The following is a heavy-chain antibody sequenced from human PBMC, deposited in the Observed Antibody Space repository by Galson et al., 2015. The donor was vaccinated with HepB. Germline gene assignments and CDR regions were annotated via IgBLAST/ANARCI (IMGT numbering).Heavy chain of an antibody. D-gene: IGHD3-22*01. J-gene: IGHJ4*02. CDR2: TYYRSKWYN. CDR3: AREIHKYFYDSSGYDY. Sequence: CAISGDSVSNNYAAWNWIRQSPSRGLEWLGRTYYRSKWYNDYANSVKSRVTINSDTSKNQFSLHLKSVTPGDTAVYYCAREIHKYFYDSSGYDYWGQGSLVTVSS. CDR1: GDSVSNNYAA. V-gene: IGHV6-1*01.